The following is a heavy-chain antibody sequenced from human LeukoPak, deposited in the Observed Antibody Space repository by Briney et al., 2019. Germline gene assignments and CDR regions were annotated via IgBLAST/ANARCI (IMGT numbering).Heavy chain of an antibody. D-gene: IGHD3-10*01. Sequence: PGGSLRLSCAASGFTFSTYTLNWVRQAPGKGLEWVSSIRTNSSHIYYADSVNGRFTISRDNAKNSLFLQMNSLRAEDTAVYYCARAEYSTMVRGVIVYYGMDVWGQGTTVTVSS. CDR2: IRTNSSHI. V-gene: IGHV3-21*01. CDR1: GFTFSTYT. CDR3: ARAEYSTMVRGVIVYYGMDV. J-gene: IGHJ6*02.